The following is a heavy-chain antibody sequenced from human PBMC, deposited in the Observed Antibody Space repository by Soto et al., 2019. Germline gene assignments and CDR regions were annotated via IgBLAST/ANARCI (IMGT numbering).Heavy chain of an antibody. CDR2: ISYDGSNK. V-gene: IGHV3-30*18. J-gene: IGHJ4*02. Sequence: HPGGSLRLSCAASGFTFSSYGMHWVRQAPGKGLEWVAVISYDGSNKYYADSVKGRFTISRDNSKNTLYLQMNSLRAEDTAVYYCAKVAYSSSSWYDYWGQGTLVTVSS. D-gene: IGHD6-13*01. CDR3: AKVAYSSSSWYDY. CDR1: GFTFSSYG.